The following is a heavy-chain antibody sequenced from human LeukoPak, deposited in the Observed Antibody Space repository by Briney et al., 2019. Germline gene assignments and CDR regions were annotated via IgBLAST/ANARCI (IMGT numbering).Heavy chain of an antibody. J-gene: IGHJ5*02. CDR3: AKGSSGYFLDL. Sequence: GGSLRLSCAASGFIFINYGLVWVRQAPGKGLEWVSAISNDGGGTTYADFVKGRFTISRDNSKNTLFLQMNSLRAEDTALYYCAKGSSGYFLDLWGQGTLVTVSS. CDR2: ISNDGGGT. D-gene: IGHD3-22*01. CDR1: GFIFINYG. V-gene: IGHV3-23*01.